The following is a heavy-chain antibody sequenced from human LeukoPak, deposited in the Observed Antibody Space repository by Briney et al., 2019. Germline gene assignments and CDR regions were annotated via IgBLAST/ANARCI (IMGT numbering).Heavy chain of an antibody. J-gene: IGHJ4*02. CDR1: GFTFSSYS. V-gene: IGHV3-21*01. CDR3: ASDSSGLVDY. D-gene: IGHD3-22*01. CDR2: ISSSSSYI. Sequence: GGSLRLSCAASGFTFSSYSMNWVRQAPGKGLEWVSSISSSSSYIYYADSVKGRFTISRDNAKNSLYLQTNSLRAEDTAVYYCASDSSGLVDYWGQGTLVTVSS.